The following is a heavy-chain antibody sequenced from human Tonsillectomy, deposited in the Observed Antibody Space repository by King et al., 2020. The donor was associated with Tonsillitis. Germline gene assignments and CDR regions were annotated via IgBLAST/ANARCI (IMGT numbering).Heavy chain of an antibody. Sequence: VQLVESGGGLVQPGGSLRLSCAASVFTFSYYGMSWVRQAPGKGLEWVSVISGTGGSTYYADSVKGRFTISRDNSKNTLYLQMNSLRAEDTAVYYCAKDPTAHAAYYYYAMDVWGQGTTVTVSS. J-gene: IGHJ6*02. CDR3: AKDPTAHAAYYYYAMDV. CDR1: VFTFSYYG. V-gene: IGHV3-23*04. CDR2: ISGTGGST.